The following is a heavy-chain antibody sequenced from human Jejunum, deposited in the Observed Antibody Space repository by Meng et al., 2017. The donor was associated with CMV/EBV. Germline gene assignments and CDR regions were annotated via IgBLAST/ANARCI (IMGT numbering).Heavy chain of an antibody. CDR2: IHSHRST. D-gene: IGHD3-3*01. Sequence: SPVSGAAACCRTCYWCGVRPHPRGDVGWFVFIHSHRSTHNNPSLKSRVSISADTTNNHFSLPLTSVAAADATIYYCARDTIRDGVDYWGQGTLVTVSS. J-gene: IGHJ4*02. CDR1: GAAACCRTCY. CDR3: ARDTIRDGVDY. V-gene: IGHV4-31*03.